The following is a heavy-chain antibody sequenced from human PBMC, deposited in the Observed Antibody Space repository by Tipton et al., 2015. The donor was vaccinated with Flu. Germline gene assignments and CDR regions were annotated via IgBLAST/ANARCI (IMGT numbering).Heavy chain of an antibody. CDR2: IHHSGTT. CDR1: GYSITSYYY. D-gene: IGHD2-2*01. Sequence: TLSLTCAVSGYSITSYYYWGWVRQPPGKGLEWIGTIHHSGTTYYNPSLKSRLTMSVDTSKNQFSLQLRSVSAADTAVYYCARDPSLGMPEYFDFWGQGTLVTVSS. J-gene: IGHJ4*02. V-gene: IGHV4-38-2*02. CDR3: ARDPSLGMPEYFDF.